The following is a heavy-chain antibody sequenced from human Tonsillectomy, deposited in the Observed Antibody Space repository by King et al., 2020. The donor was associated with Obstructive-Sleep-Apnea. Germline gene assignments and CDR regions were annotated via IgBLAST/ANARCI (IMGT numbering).Heavy chain of an antibody. D-gene: IGHD2-8*01. CDR2: ISLNSDNK. CDR3: AKDRSSYCTFRTCYATSFDF. J-gene: IGHJ4*02. CDR1: GFTFDEFA. Sequence: VQLVESWGGLVQPDRSLRLSCAASGFTFDEFAMHWVRQAPGKGLEGVSGISLNSDNKAYADSVKGRFTISRDNARNFVYLQIDSLRFEDTALYYCAKDRSSYCTFRTCYATSFDFWGRGSLVTVSS. V-gene: IGHV3-9*01.